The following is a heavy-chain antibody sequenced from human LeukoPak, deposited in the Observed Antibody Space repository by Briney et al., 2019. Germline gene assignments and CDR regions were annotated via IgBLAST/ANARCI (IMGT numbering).Heavy chain of an antibody. Sequence: SGTLSLTCAVSGGSISSSNWWSWVRQPPGKGLEWIGEVYYSGSTNYNPSLKSRVTISVDKSKSQFSLRLRSVTAADTAVYYCAKVPYYYNSGTYYYYGLDVWGQGTTVTVSS. CDR1: GGSISSSNW. CDR2: VYYSGST. J-gene: IGHJ6*02. V-gene: IGHV4-4*02. D-gene: IGHD3-10*01. CDR3: AKVPYYYNSGTYYYYGLDV.